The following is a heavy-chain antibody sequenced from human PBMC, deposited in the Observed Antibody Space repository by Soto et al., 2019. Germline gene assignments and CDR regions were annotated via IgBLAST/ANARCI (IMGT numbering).Heavy chain of an antibody. Sequence: PGGSLRLSCAASGFLFSSYWMSWVRQAPGKGLQWVANIKQDGSEKYYVDSVKGRFAISRDNAKNSLFLQMNSLRADDTAVYYCARDDHVDTSMGLWGQGTLVTVS. V-gene: IGHV3-7*01. CDR2: IKQDGSEK. J-gene: IGHJ4*02. D-gene: IGHD5-18*01. CDR1: GFLFSSYW. CDR3: ARDDHVDTSMGL.